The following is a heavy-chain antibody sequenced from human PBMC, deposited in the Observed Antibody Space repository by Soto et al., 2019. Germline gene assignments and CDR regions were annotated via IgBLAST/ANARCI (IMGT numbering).Heavy chain of an antibody. Sequence: GSLRLSCAASGFTFSIYALHWVRQAPGKGLEWVAVISFDGSNTLYADSVKGRFTIPRDNSKNTLYVQMNSLRGEDTAVYYCARGRYCSGTSFYTDYYFGMDVWGQGTTVTVS. V-gene: IGHV3-30-3*01. J-gene: IGHJ6*02. D-gene: IGHD2-2*02. CDR1: GFTFSIYA. CDR3: ARGRYCSGTSFYTDYYFGMDV. CDR2: ISFDGSNT.